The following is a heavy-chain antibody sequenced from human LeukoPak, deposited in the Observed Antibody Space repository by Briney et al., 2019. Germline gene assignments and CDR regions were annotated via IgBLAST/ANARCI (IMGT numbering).Heavy chain of an antibody. CDR1: GGSISSGDYY. CDR2: IYYSGST. D-gene: IGHD3-22*01. CDR3: ARHDSSGYYYEGNAFDI. J-gene: IGHJ3*02. Sequence: SETLSLTCTVSGGSISSGDYYWSWIRQPPGKGLEWLGYIYYSGSTYYNPSLKSRVTISVDTSKNQFSLKLSSVTAADTAVYYCARHDSSGYYYEGNAFDIWGQGTMVTVSS. V-gene: IGHV4-30-4*08.